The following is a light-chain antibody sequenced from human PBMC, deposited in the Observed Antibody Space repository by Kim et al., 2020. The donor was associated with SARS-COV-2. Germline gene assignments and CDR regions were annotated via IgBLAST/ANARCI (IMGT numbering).Light chain of an antibody. CDR3: QQSYSAPYT. CDR2: AAS. V-gene: IGKV1-39*01. Sequence: DIQVTQSPSSVSASVGDRVTITCRAGQTIDTYLNWYQQKPGRAPKLLIYAASSLQGGVPSRFSGSGSGTDFTLTLSSLEPEDFATYYCQQSYSAPYTFGPGTKLEI. J-gene: IGKJ2*01. CDR1: QTIDTY.